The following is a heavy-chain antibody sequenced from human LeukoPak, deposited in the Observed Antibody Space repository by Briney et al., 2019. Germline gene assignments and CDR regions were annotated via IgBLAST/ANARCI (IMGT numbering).Heavy chain of an antibody. CDR3: AKEVGYYYYYMDV. J-gene: IGHJ6*03. V-gene: IGHV3-74*01. D-gene: IGHD2-15*01. CDR1: GFNFYSYW. Sequence: GGSLRLSCTASGFNFYSYWMHWVRQAPGKGLVWVSRIDSSGIGTSYADSVKGRFTISRDNAKNTLYLQMNSLRAEGTAVYYCAKEVGYYYYYMDVWGKGTTVTISS. CDR2: IDSSGIGT.